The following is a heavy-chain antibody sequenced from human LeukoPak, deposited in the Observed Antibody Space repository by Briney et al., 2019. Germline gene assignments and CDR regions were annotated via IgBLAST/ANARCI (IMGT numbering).Heavy chain of an antibody. CDR2: IYYSGST. Sequence: SETLSLTCTVSGGSISSSTYYWGWIRQPPGKGLEWIGSIYYSGSTYYNPSLESRVTISVDTSKNQFSLKLTSVTAADTAVYYCARDPYGDYVFDPWGQGTLVTVSS. CDR3: ARDPYGDYVFDP. J-gene: IGHJ5*02. D-gene: IGHD4-17*01. CDR1: GGSISSSTYY. V-gene: IGHV4-39*07.